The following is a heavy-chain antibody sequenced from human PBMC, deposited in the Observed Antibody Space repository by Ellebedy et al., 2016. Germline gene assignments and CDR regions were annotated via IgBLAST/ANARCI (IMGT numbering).Heavy chain of an antibody. CDR1: GVFLSGYY. D-gene: IGHD5-18*01. J-gene: IGHJ4*02. CDR2: VSHRGST. CDR3: ARGYSYGYCFDY. Sequence: SETLSLTCGVHGVFLSGYYWTWIRQSPGKGLEWIGEVSHRGSTKYNPSLKSRVTISADTSKTQFFLKLSSVTAADTAVYYCARGYSYGYCFDYWGQGTLVTVSS. V-gene: IGHV4-34*01.